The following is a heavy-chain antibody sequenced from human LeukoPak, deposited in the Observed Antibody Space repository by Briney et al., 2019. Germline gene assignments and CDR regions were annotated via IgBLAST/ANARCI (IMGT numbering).Heavy chain of an antibody. V-gene: IGHV1-3*01. J-gene: IGHJ4*01. D-gene: IGHD3-10*01. CDR3: ARARWTSSGTTYYLDY. CDR1: GYIFTGYA. CDR2: IDANNGRT. Sequence: ASVKVSCKASGYIFTGYAIQWVRQAPGQGLEWRGWIDANNGRTKYSEKFQGRVTMTRDTSASTAYMELSGLKSEDTAVYYCARARWTSSGTTYYLDYWGQGTLVTVSS.